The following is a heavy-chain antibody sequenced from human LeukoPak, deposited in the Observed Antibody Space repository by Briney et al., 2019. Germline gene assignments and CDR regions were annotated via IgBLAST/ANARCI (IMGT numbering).Heavy chain of an antibody. D-gene: IGHD3-22*01. CDR1: GGSIRSSDYC. CDR3: ARASNYFDVLY. CDR2: ITYGGTT. Sequence: SETLSLTCFVSGGSIRSSDYCWSWIRQPPGKEVEWIASITYGGTTYYNPSLQSRVTISVDTSKNQFSLRLNSVTAADTAVYFCARASNYFDVLYWGQGTLVTVSS. J-gene: IGHJ4*02. V-gene: IGHV4-39*01.